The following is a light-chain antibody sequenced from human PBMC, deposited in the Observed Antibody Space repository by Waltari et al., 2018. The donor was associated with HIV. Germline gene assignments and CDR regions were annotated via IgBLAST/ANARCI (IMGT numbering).Light chain of an antibody. CDR1: SSDIGSFDY. V-gene: IGLV2-11*01. CDR3: CSYAGAYTYV. J-gene: IGLJ1*01. CDR2: EVD. Sequence: QSTLTQPRSVSGSPGQSVTISCPGTSSDIGSFDYDSWYQQYPGKAPKVIIYEVDQRPSGVPDRFTGSKSGITASLTISGLQGEDEADYYCCSYAGAYTYVFGTGTKVNVL.